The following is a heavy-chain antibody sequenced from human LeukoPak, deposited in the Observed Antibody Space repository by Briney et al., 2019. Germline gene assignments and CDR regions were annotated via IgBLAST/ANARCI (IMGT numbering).Heavy chain of an antibody. Sequence: KPSETLSLTCAVYGGSFSGYYWSWIRQPPGKGLEWIGEINHSGSTNYNPSLKSRVTISVDTSKNQFSLKLSSVTAADTAVYYCARGRGYYYDSSGYHYWGQGTLVTVFS. CDR3: ARGRGYYYDSSGYHY. D-gene: IGHD3-22*01. CDR2: INHSGST. J-gene: IGHJ4*02. CDR1: GGSFSGYY. V-gene: IGHV4-34*01.